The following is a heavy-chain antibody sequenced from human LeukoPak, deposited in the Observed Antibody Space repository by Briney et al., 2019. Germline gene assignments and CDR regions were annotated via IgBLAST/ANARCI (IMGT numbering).Heavy chain of an antibody. CDR2: ISGSGGST. D-gene: IGHD2-15*01. J-gene: IGHJ4*02. V-gene: IGHV3-23*01. CDR3: TTEYDCSGGSCYAGVDY. Sequence: GGSLRLSCAASGFTFSSYGMSWVRQAPGKGLEWVSAISGSGGSTYYADSVKGRFTISRDNSKNTLYLQMNSLRAEDTAVYYCTTEYDCSGGSCYAGVDYWGQGTLVTVSS. CDR1: GFTFSSYG.